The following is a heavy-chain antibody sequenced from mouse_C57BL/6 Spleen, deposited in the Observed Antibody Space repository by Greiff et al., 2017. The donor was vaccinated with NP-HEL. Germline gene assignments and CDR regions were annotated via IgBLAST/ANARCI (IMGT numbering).Heavy chain of an antibody. D-gene: IGHD1-1*01. V-gene: IGHV5-17*01. CDR1: GFTFSDYG. J-gene: IGHJ2*01. CDR3: ARGGDYYGSSPFYYFDY. Sequence: EVQGVESGGGLVKPGGSLKLSCAASGFTFSDYGMHWVRQAPEKGLEWVAYISSGSSTIYYADTVKGRFTISRDNAKNTLFLQMTSLRSEDTAMYYCARGGDYYGSSPFYYFDYWGQGTTLTVSS. CDR2: ISSGSSTI.